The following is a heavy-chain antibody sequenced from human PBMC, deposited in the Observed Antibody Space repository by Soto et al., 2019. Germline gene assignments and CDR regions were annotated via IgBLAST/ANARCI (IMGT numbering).Heavy chain of an antibody. V-gene: IGHV3-13*01. D-gene: IGHD6-13*01. Sequence: LRLSCEASGFTFSGFDMHWVRQPTGKGLEWVSSIGTAGDTYYAVSVKGRLTISRDNAKNSLSLQMNSLRAGDIAVYFCAKSQEIGTHFFDSWGQGTQVTVSS. CDR3: AKSQEIGTHFFDS. J-gene: IGHJ4*02. CDR2: IGTAGDT. CDR1: GFTFSGFD.